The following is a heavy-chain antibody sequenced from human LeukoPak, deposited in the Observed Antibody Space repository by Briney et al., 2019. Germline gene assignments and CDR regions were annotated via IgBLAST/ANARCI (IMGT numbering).Heavy chain of an antibody. J-gene: IGHJ5*02. D-gene: IGHD5-24*01. V-gene: IGHV1-18*01. CDR3: ARDPRGGGS. CDR2: ISAYNANP. Sequence: EWMGWISAYNANPSYAQNFQGRVTMTTDTSTSTAYMELRSLRSDDTAVYYCARDPRGGGSWGQGTLVTVSS.